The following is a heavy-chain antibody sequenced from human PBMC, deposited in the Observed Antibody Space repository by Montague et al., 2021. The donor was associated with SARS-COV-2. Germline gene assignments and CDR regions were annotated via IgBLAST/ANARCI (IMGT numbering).Heavy chain of an antibody. D-gene: IGHD3-9*01. J-gene: IGHJ4*02. CDR2: IDWDDDK. CDR1: GFSLSTSGMR. V-gene: IGHV2-70*04. CDR3: ARIRYDILTGYQTLFDX. Sequence: VKPTQTLTLTCTFSGFSLSTSGMRVSWIRQPPGKALEWLARIDWDDDKYYSTSLKTRLTISKDTSKNQVVLTMTNMDPVDTATYYCARIRYDILTGYQTLFDXWGQGTLVTVSS.